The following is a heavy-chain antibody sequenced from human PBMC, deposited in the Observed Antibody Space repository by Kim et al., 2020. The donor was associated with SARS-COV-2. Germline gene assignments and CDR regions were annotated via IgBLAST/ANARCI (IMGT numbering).Heavy chain of an antibody. J-gene: IGHJ2*01. Sequence: GGSLRLSCAASGFTFSSYGMHWVRQAPGKGLEWVAVISYDGSNKYYADSVKGRFTISRDNSKNTLYLQMNSLRAEDTAVYYCAKEKFNDFWGGWYFDLWGRGTLVTVSS. D-gene: IGHD3-3*01. CDR1: GFTFSSYG. CDR2: ISYDGSNK. CDR3: AKEKFNDFWGGWYFDL. V-gene: IGHV3-30*18.